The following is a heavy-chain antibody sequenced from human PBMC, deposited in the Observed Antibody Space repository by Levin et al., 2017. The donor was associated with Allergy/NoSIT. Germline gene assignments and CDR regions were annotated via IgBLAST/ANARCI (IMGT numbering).Heavy chain of an antibody. D-gene: IGHD6-13*01. J-gene: IGHJ5*02. V-gene: IGHV4-39*02. CDR2: IIYSGST. CDR1: GVSISSSTSY. Sequence: SETLSLTCTVSGVSISSSTSYWGWIRRPPGRELEWIGSIIYSGSTYYNPSLKSRVTISIDTSKRQISLTLSSVTAADTAIYYCARDVNSISWFKTWGQGTLVTVSS. CDR3: ARDVNSISWFKT.